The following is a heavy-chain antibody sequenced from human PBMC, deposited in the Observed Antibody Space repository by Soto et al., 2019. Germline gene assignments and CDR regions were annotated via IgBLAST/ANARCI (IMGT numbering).Heavy chain of an antibody. D-gene: IGHD1-1*01. CDR1: GGSMTSGDQY. J-gene: IGHJ6*02. Sequence: PSETLSLPCTVTGGSMTSGDQYWTWIRHRPGEGLEWFGYINHRGSLYYNPSLKSRVSMSVDTSKNQFSLNLSSVTAADTAVYYCASEPPQRQGRNTDVWAHGTTATVCS. V-gene: IGHV4-31*03. CDR2: INHRGSL. CDR3: ASEPPQRQGRNTDV.